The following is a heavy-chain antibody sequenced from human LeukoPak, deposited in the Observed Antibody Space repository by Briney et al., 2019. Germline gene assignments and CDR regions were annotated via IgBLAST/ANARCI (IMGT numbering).Heavy chain of an antibody. CDR1: GYTLTELS. J-gene: IGHJ4*02. CDR3: ARGTTDDY. Sequence: ASVKVSCKVSGYTLTELSMHWVRQAPGQGLEWMGVINPSGGSTRYAQKFQGRVTMTGDPSTRTVYMELSSLTSDDTAVYYCARGTTDDYWGQGTPVTVSS. D-gene: IGHD1-1*01. CDR2: INPSGGST. V-gene: IGHV1-46*01.